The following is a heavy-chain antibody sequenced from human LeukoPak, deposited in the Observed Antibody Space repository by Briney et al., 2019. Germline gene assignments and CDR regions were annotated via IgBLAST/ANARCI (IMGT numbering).Heavy chain of an antibody. V-gene: IGHV4-34*01. CDR3: AREGGPYRPLDY. Sequence: PSETLSLTCAVYGGSFSGYYWSWIRQPPGKGLEWIGEINHSGSTNYNPSLKSRVTISVDTSKNQFSLKLTSVTAADTAVYYCAREGGPYRPLDYSGQGTLVTVAS. CDR1: GGSFSGYY. CDR2: INHSGST. J-gene: IGHJ4*02.